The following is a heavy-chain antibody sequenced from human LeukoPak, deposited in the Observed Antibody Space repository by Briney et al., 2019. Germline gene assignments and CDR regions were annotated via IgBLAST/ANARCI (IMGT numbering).Heavy chain of an antibody. CDR1: GGSFSGYY. Sequence: SETLSLTCAVYGGSFSGYYWSWIRQPPGKGLEWIGEINHSGSTNYNPSLKSRVTISVDTPKNQFSLKLSSVTAADTAAYYCARGLRRYYYDSSGTGAFDIWGQGTMVTVSS. D-gene: IGHD3-22*01. J-gene: IGHJ3*02. CDR3: ARGLRRYYYDSSGTGAFDI. V-gene: IGHV4-34*01. CDR2: INHSGST.